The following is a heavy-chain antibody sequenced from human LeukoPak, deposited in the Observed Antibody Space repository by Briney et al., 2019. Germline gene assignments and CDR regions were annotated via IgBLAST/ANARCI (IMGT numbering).Heavy chain of an antibody. V-gene: IGHV4-39*01. Sequence: PWETLSLTCNVSGGSISSNTYFWGWIRRPPGMGLEWIGSIRYSGSTYYNPSLKSRVTISVDTSKNQFSLNLSSLTAADTAVYYCATSDTVSTYNWFDPWGQGTLVTVS. CDR1: GGSISSNTYF. D-gene: IGHD5/OR15-5a*01. J-gene: IGHJ5*02. CDR3: ATSDTVSTYNWFDP. CDR2: IRYSGST.